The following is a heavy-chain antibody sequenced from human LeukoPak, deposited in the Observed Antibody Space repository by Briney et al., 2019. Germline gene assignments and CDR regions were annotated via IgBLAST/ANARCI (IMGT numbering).Heavy chain of an antibody. V-gene: IGHV1-69*13. D-gene: IGHD2-2*01. CDR3: ARGAYCSNTSCYHYGMDV. J-gene: IGHJ6*04. CDR1: GGTFSSYA. CDR2: IIPIFGTA. Sequence: AASVKVSCKASGGTFSSYAISWVRQAPGQGLEWMGGIIPIFGTANYAQKFQGRVTITADESTSTAYMELSSLRSEDTAVYYCARGAYCSNTSCYHYGMDVWGKGTTVTVSS.